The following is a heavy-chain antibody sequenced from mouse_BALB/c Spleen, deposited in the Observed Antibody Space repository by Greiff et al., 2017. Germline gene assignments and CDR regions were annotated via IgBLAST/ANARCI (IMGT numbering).Heavy chain of an antibody. CDR2: ISSGGSS. CDR1: GFTFSSYA. D-gene: IGHD1-2*01. CDR3: AGGGDYYGYTAY. V-gene: IGHV5-6-5*01. Sequence: EVQVVESGGGLVKPGGSLKLSCAASGFTFSSYAMSWVRQTPEKRLEWVASISSGGSSYYPDSVKGRFTISRDNARNILYLRMSSLRSEDTAMYYCAGGGDYYGYTAYWGQGTLVTVSA. J-gene: IGHJ3*01.